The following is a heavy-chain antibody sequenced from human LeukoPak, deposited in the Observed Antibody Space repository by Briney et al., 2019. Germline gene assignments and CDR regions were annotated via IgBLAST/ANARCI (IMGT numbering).Heavy chain of an antibody. V-gene: IGHV3-48*01. CDR1: GFTFGSYA. Sequence: GGSLRLSCAASGFTFGSYAMDWVRQAPGKGLEWVSYISSSSSTIYYADSVEGRFTISRDNAKNSLYLQMNSLRAEDTAVYYCARADHYFGGSYSQDFDYWGQGTLVTVSS. J-gene: IGHJ4*02. D-gene: IGHD1-26*01. CDR3: ARADHYFGGSYSQDFDY. CDR2: ISSSSSTI.